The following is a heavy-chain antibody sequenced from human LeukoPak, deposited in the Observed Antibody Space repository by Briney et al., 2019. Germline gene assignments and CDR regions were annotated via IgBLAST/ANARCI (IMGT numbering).Heavy chain of an antibody. CDR3: ARAVVVPAAIVWFDP. CDR2: IIPILGIA. D-gene: IGHD2-2*01. Sequence: SVKVSCKASGGTFSSYAISWVRQAPGQGLEWMGRIIPILGIANYAQKFQGRVTITADKSTSTAYMELSSLRSEDTAVYYCARAVVVPAAIVWFDPWGQGTLVTVSS. CDR1: GGTFSSYA. V-gene: IGHV1-69*04. J-gene: IGHJ5*02.